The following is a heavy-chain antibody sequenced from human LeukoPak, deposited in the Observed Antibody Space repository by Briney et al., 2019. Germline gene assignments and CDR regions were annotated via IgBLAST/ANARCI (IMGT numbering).Heavy chain of an antibody. CDR3: AREDGSTSAYYYYYMDV. J-gene: IGHJ6*03. D-gene: IGHD3-10*01. Sequence: GGSLRLSCAASGFTFSSYWMSWVRQAPGKGLEWVANIKQDGSEKYYVDSVKGRFTISRDNAKNSLYLQMNSLRAEDTAVYYCAREDGSTSAYYYYYMDVWGKGTTVTVSS. CDR1: GFTFSSYW. CDR2: IKQDGSEK. V-gene: IGHV3-7*01.